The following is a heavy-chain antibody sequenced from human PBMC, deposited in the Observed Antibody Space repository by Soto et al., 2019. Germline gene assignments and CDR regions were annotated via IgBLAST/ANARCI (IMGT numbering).Heavy chain of an antibody. CDR3: AGRRQVINDYYGLAD. CDR2: IGTAGDT. D-gene: IGHD2-21*01. Sequence: EVQLVESGGGLVQPGGSLRLSCAASGFTFSNYEMHWVRQVTGKGLEWVSGIGTAGDTKYVGSVKGRFTISRDNAKNALYLQMHSLRAEDTAVYYCAGRRQVINDYYGLADWGQGPTVIVSS. CDR1: GFTFSNYE. V-gene: IGHV3-13*01. J-gene: IGHJ6*02.